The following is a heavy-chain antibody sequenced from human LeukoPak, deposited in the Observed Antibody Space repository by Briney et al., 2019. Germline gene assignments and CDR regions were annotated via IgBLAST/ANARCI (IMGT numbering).Heavy chain of an antibody. V-gene: IGHV3-23*01. Sequence: GGSLRLSCAASGFIFSSHGMSWVRQAPGKGLEWVSAISGSGGSTYYADSVKGRFTISRDNSKNTLYLQMNSLRAEDTAVYYCARGPSGYHNTGGQGTLVTVSS. CDR2: ISGSGGST. CDR3: ARGPSGYHNT. CDR1: GFIFSSHG. D-gene: IGHD5-12*01. J-gene: IGHJ4*02.